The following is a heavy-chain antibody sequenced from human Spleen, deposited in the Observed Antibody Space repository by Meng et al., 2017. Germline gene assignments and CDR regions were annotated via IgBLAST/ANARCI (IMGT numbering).Heavy chain of an antibody. CDR3: ARETGIAAAGTSY. D-gene: IGHD6-13*01. Sequence: SLKISCAASGFFFDDYAMHWVRQALGKGQEWVSGISWISAGRGYADSVKGRFTISRDNAKNSLYLQMNSLRAEDTAVYYCARETGIAAAGTSYWGQGTLVTVSS. J-gene: IGHJ4*02. CDR2: ISWISAGR. CDR1: GFFFDDYA. V-gene: IGHV3-9*01.